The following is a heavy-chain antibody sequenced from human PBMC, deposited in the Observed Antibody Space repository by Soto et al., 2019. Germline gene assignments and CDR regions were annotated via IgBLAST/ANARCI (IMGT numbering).Heavy chain of an antibody. J-gene: IGHJ5*01. D-gene: IGHD3-3*01. Sequence: EVQLLESGGDFVQPGGSLRLSCTASGFTFDSFAMNWVRQGPGKGLEWVAVISGRAADTFYSDSVEGRFTISRDNSKNTVYLQMNSLRADDTAVYYCAQAPYGVVAKNWFDSWGQGTLVTVSS. CDR3: AQAPYGVVAKNWFDS. V-gene: IGHV3-23*01. CDR2: ISGRAADT. CDR1: GFTFDSFA.